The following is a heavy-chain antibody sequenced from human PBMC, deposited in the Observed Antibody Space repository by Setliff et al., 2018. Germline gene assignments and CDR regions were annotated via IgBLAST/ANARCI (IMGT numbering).Heavy chain of an antibody. CDR2: IKNKADGGTT. CDR1: GFTFSNAW. V-gene: IGHV3-15*01. J-gene: IGHJ4*02. Sequence: GGSLRLSCAASGFTFSNAWLTWVRQAPGKGLEWVGRIKNKADGGTTDYAAPVKGRFTISRDDSKNTPYLQMNSLKTEDTAVYYCTFYYDTSGYWRGRANYWGQGTLVTVSS. CDR3: TFYYDTSGYWRGRANY. D-gene: IGHD3-22*01.